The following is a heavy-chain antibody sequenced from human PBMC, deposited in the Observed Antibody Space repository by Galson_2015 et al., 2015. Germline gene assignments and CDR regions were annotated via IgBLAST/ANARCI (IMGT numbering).Heavy chain of an antibody. CDR2: IIPILGIA. Sequence: SVKVSCKASGGTFSSYTISWVRQAPGQGLEWMGRIIPILGIANYAQKFQGRVTITADKSTSTAYMELSSLRSEDTAVYYCARGPGRWELWRGSDYWGQGTLVTVSS. V-gene: IGHV1-69*02. CDR1: GGTFSSYT. D-gene: IGHD1-26*01. J-gene: IGHJ4*02. CDR3: ARGPGRWELWRGSDY.